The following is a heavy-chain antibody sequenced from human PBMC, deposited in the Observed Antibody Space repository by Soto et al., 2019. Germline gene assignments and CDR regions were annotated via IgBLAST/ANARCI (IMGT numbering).Heavy chain of an antibody. CDR1: GGSISSYY. CDR3: ARDHDILTD. D-gene: IGHD3-9*01. V-gene: IGHV4-59*01. J-gene: IGHJ4*02. Sequence: PSETLSLTCTVSGGSISSYYWSWIRQPPGKGLEWIGYIYYSGSTNYNPSLKSRVTISVDTSKNQLSLKLSSVTAADTAVYYCARDHDILTDWGQGTLVTVSS. CDR2: IYYSGST.